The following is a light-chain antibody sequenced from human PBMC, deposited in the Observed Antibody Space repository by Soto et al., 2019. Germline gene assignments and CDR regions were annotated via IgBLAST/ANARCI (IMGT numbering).Light chain of an antibody. J-gene: IGLJ1*01. CDR3: SSFTSRFTFNYI. Sequence: QSVLTQPASVSGSPGQSITISCTGTSSDAGGYNYVSWYQQHPGKAPKIIIYEVTNRPSGVTNRFSGSKSGNTASLTISGLQAEEDADYYCSSFTSRFTFNYIFGTVTKLTVL. V-gene: IGLV2-14*01. CDR2: EVT. CDR1: SSDAGGYNY.